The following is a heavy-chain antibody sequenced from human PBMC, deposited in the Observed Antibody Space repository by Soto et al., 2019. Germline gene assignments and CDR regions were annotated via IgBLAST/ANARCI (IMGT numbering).Heavy chain of an antibody. CDR3: SSGIVGATTYGMDV. CDR2: INWNGGST. D-gene: IGHD1-26*01. CDR1: GFTFDDYG. J-gene: IGHJ6*02. V-gene: IGHV3-20*04. Sequence: EVQLVESGGGVVRPGGSLRLSCAASGFTFDDYGLSWVRQAPGKGLGWVSGINWNGGSTRYADSVKGRFTSSRDNAKNALYLQMNSLRAEDTALYYGSSGIVGATTYGMDVWGQGTTVTVSS.